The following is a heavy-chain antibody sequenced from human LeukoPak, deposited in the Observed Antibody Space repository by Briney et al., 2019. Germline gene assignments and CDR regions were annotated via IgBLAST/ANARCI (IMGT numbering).Heavy chain of an antibody. CDR2: LRSDGSHK. V-gene: IGHV3-30*02. CDR1: GFIFSSYG. D-gene: IGHD3-16*02. CDR3: ANLQQALFIVAKAFDI. Sequence: GGSLRLSCAASGFIFSSYGMHWVRQAPGKGLEWVAFLRSDGSHKCYADSVKGRFTISRDNSKNTLYLKMNSLRAEDTAVYYCANLQQALFIVAKAFDIWGQGTMVTVSS. J-gene: IGHJ3*02.